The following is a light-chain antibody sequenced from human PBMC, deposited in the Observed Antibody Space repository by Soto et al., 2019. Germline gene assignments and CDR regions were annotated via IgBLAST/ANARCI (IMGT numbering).Light chain of an antibody. Sequence: QSVLTQPRSVSGSPGQSVTISCTGTSSDVGTYNYVSWYQQHPGKAPKLVIYDVIKRPSGVPDRFSGSKSGNTASLTISGLQAEDEADYYCFSYAGYYTLLFGGGTKVTVL. CDR2: DVI. CDR1: SSDVGTYNY. J-gene: IGLJ2*01. CDR3: FSYAGYYTLL. V-gene: IGLV2-11*01.